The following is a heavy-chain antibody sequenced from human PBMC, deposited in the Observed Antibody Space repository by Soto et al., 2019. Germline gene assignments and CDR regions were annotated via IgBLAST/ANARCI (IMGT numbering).Heavy chain of an antibody. V-gene: IGHV3-48*02. J-gene: IGHJ6*02. CDR1: GFSLSDYA. CDR2: ISSDSRTI. Sequence: HPGGSLRLSCVASGFSLSDYAVNWVRQAPGKGLEWVSSISSDSRTIYYADSVEGRFTVSRDNARNSVSLQMDSLRDEDAAVYYCARIKLVEWFFINVDVYDMDVWGQGTPVTVSS. CDR3: ARIKLVEWFFINVDVYDMDV. D-gene: IGHD3-3*01.